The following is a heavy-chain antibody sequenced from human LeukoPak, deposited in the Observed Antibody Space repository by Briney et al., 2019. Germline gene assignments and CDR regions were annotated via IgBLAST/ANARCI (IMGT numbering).Heavy chain of an antibody. V-gene: IGHV3-30*03. CDR3: AREGFDY. Sequence: GGSLRLSCAASGFTVSSNYMSWVRQAPGKGLEWVAVISYDGSNKYYADSVKGRFTISRDNSKNTLYLQMNSLRAEDTAVYYCAREGFDYWGQGTLVTVSS. CDR1: GFTVSSNY. J-gene: IGHJ4*02. CDR2: ISYDGSNK.